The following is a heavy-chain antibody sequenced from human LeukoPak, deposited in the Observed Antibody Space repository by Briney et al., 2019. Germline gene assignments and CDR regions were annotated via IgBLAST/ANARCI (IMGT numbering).Heavy chain of an antibody. Sequence: SETLSLTCTVSGGSISSSSYYWGWIRQPPGKGLEWIVSIYYSGSTWSSLKSRVTISIDTSKNKFSLKLSSVTAADTAVYYCARAGYSYGYVDYWGQGTLVTVSS. V-gene: IGHV4-39*07. CDR2: IYYSGST. CDR3: ARAGYSYGYVDY. J-gene: IGHJ4*02. CDR1: GGSISSSSYY. D-gene: IGHD5-18*01.